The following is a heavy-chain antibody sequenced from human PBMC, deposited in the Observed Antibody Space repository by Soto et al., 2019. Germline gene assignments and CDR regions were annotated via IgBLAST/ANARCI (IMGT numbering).Heavy chain of an antibody. D-gene: IGHD3-16*01. Sequence: QVQLVQSGPEVKEPGSSVKVSCKTSGGTFSSYSLNWVRQAPGQGLEWMGVITPLYGTKNYAQRFRGRVTFAADESTSTVFMEMTRATSDDTAVYFCARGGTWTPFHPWGQGNLVTVSS. CDR1: GGTFSSYS. CDR2: ITPLYGTK. CDR3: ARGGTWTPFHP. J-gene: IGHJ5*02. V-gene: IGHV1-69*12.